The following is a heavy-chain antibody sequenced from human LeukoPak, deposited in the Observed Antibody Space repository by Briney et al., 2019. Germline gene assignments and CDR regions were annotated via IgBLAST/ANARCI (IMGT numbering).Heavy chain of an antibody. V-gene: IGHV3-30-3*01. J-gene: IGHJ4*02. D-gene: IGHD6-19*01. CDR3: AREHTSGWYDY. CDR2: ISYDGSNK. Sequence: GRSLRLSCAASGFTFSSYAMHWVRQAPGKGLEWVAVISYDGSNKYYADSAKGRFTISRDNSKNTLYLQMNSLRAEDTAVYYCAREHTSGWYDYWGQGTLVTVSS. CDR1: GFTFSSYA.